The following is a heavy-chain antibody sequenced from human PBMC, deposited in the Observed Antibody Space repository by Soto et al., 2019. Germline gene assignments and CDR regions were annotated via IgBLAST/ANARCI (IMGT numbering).Heavy chain of an antibody. CDR1: GGTFSSYA. V-gene: IGHV1-69*13. Sequence: SVKVSCKASGGTFSSYAISWVRRAPGQGLEWMGGIIPIFGTANYAQKFQGRVTITADESTSTAYMELSSLRSEDTAVYYCARDPGITIFGVVISDAFDIWGQGTMVTVSS. CDR2: IIPIFGTA. D-gene: IGHD3-3*01. CDR3: ARDPGITIFGVVISDAFDI. J-gene: IGHJ3*02.